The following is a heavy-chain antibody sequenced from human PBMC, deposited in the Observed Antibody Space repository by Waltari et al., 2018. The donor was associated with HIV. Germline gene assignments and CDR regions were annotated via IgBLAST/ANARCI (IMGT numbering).Heavy chain of an antibody. CDR2: INQAGTER. D-gene: IGHD3-10*01. CDR1: GFAFSFYC. V-gene: IGHV3-7*01. CDR3: ATTHGSGDYDNDFDY. Sequence: EVRLVESGGGWVQPGGSLTLTCETSGFAFSFYCLGWVRQAPGKGLEWVANINQAGTERHYVDSVRGRFTISRDNGKRSSFLQMNSLTVEDTAVYYCATTHGSGDYDNDFDYWGQGTLV. J-gene: IGHJ4*02.